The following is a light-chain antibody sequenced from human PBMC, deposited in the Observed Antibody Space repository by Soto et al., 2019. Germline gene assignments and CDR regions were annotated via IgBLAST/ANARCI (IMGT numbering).Light chain of an antibody. CDR2: EVS. CDR3: SSYTSSSTLYV. V-gene: IGLV2-14*01. CDR1: SSDVGGYNY. Sequence: QSVLTQPASVSGSPGQSITISCTGTSSDVGGYNYVSWYQQHPGKAPKLMIYEVSNRPSGVSNRFSGSKSGNTASLTISGRQAEDEADSYCSSYTSSSTLYVFGTGTKVTVL. J-gene: IGLJ1*01.